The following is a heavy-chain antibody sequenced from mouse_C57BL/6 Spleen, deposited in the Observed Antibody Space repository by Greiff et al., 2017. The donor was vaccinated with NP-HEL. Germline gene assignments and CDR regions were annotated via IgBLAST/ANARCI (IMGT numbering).Heavy chain of an antibody. CDR1: GFSLTSYA. CDR3: ARRGYGSSYGYAMDY. CDR2: IWTGGGT. D-gene: IGHD1-1*01. V-gene: IGHV2-9-1*01. Sequence: VQRVESGPGLVAPSQSLSITCTVSGFSLTSYAISWVRQPPGKGLEWLGVIWTGGGTNYNSALKSRLSISKDNSKSQVFLKMNSLQTDDTARYYCARRGYGSSYGYAMDYWGQGTSVTVSS. J-gene: IGHJ4*01.